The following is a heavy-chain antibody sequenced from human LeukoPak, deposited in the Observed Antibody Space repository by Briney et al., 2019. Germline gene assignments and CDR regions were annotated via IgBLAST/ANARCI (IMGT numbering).Heavy chain of an antibody. Sequence: GGSLRLSCAASGFTFSSYAMSWVRQAPGKGLEWVSAISGSGGSTYYADSVKGRFTISRDNSKNTLYLQMNSLRAEDTAVYYCAKGDGYTVYYGMDVWGQGTTVTVSS. CDR1: GFTFSSYA. D-gene: IGHD5-24*01. J-gene: IGHJ6*02. CDR2: ISGSGGST. V-gene: IGHV3-23*01. CDR3: AKGDGYTVYYGMDV.